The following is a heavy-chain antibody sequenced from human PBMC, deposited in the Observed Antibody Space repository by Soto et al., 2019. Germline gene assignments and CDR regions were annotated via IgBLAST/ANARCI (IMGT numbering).Heavy chain of an antibody. V-gene: IGHV4-39*01. D-gene: IGHD3-16*02. CDR2: LYSSGKT. CDR1: GGSVRSSGYY. J-gene: IGHJ4*02. Sequence: QRQLQESGPGLVKPSETLSLTCTVSGGSVRSSGYYWAWIRQPPGKGLEWIGSLYSSGKTDRNPSLTSRVTMADDASKSQLFLRLSSVTAADTAVYYCARLIVAFTEPCDYWGQGTRFTVS. CDR3: ARLIVAFTEPCDY.